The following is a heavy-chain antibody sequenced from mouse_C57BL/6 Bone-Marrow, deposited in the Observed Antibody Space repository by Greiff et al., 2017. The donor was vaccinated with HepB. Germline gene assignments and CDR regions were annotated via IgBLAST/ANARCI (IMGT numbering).Heavy chain of an antibody. CDR2: ISSGSSTI. J-gene: IGHJ4*01. D-gene: IGHD1-1*01. V-gene: IGHV5-17*01. CDR1: GFTFSDYG. CDR3: ARITTVVPHYYAMDY. Sequence: EVQVVESGGGLVKPGGSLKLSCAASGFTFSDYGMHWVRQAPEKGLEWVAYISSGSSTIYYADTVKGRFTISRDNAKNTLFLQMTSLRSEDTAMYYCARITTVVPHYYAMDYWGQGTSVTVSS.